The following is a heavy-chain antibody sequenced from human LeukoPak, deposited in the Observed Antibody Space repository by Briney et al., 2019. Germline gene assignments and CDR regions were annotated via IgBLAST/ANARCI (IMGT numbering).Heavy chain of an antibody. V-gene: IGHV3-23*01. J-gene: IGHJ3*02. CDR2: ISGSGGST. CDR3: AKDPNGDYIGAFDI. D-gene: IGHD4-17*01. Sequence: GGSLRLSCTTPKFNFHTYGLTWVRQAPGKELEWVSSISGSGGSTQYAASVQGRFTISRDNSKNTLYLQMNSLRAEDTAVYYCAKDPNGDYIGAFDIWGQGTMVTVSS. CDR1: KFNFHTYG.